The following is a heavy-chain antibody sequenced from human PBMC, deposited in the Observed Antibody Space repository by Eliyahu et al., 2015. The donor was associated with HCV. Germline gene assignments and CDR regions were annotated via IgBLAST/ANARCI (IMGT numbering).Heavy chain of an antibody. D-gene: IGHD5-24*01. CDR2: VYYSGST. CDR3: AQCRDAYGAPLTD. CDR1: GDSITSASYF. Sequence: QLRLQESGPGLVRPSETLSLTCTVSGDSITSASYFWGWIRQSPEKGLEWIGSVYYSGSTYYNPSLKSRVTISEDPSKNHFSLTLSSVTAADTAVYYCAQCRDAYGAPLTDWGQGILVTGSS. V-gene: IGHV4-39*02. J-gene: IGHJ4*02.